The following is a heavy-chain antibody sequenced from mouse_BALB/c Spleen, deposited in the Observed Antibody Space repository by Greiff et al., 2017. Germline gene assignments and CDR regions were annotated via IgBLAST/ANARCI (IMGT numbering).Heavy chain of an antibody. V-gene: IGHV2-2*02. J-gene: IGHJ4*01. CDR1: GFSLTSYG. CDR3: ARRGYGSPYYYAMDY. CDR2: IWSGGST. Sequence: LQESGPGLVQPSQSLSITCTVSGFSLTSYGVHWVRQSPGKGLEWLGVIWSGGSTDYNAAFISRLSISKDNSKSQVFFKMNSLQANDTAIYYCARRGYGSPYYYAMDYWGQGTSVTVSS. D-gene: IGHD1-1*01.